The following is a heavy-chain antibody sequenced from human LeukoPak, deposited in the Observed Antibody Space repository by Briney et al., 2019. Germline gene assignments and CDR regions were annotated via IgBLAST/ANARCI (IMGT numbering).Heavy chain of an antibody. V-gene: IGHV3-21*01. Sequence: GGSLRLSCAASGFTFSSYSMNWVRQAPGKGLEWVSSISSSSSYIYYADSVKGRFTISRDNAKNSLYLQMNSLRAEDTAVYYCAREKRVRGEDYFDYWSQGTLVTVSS. CDR3: AREKRVRGEDYFDY. CDR2: ISSSSSYI. J-gene: IGHJ4*02. D-gene: IGHD3-10*01. CDR1: GFTFSSYS.